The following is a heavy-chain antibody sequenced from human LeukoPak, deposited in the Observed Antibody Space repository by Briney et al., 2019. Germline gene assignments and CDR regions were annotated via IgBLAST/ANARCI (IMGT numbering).Heavy chain of an antibody. J-gene: IGHJ5*02. CDR2: IYHSGST. CDR1: GGSISSGGYS. Sequence: SETLSLTCAVSGGSISSGGYSWSWIRQPPGKGLEWIGSIYHSGSTYYNPSLKSRVTISVDRSKNQFSLKLSSVTAADTAVYYCARAICSGTSCANWFDPWGQGTLVTVSS. CDR3: ARAICSGTSCANWFDP. V-gene: IGHV4-30-2*01. D-gene: IGHD2-2*01.